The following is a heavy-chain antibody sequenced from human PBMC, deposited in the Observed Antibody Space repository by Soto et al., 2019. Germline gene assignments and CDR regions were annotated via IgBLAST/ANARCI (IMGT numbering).Heavy chain of an antibody. V-gene: IGHV3-23*01. J-gene: IGHJ4*02. CDR3: AKGGRPGGRWPDY. Sequence: EVQLLESGGGLVQPGGSLRLSCAASEFTFSSYAMSWVRQAPGKGLEWVSAISGSGGSTYYADSVKGRFTISRDNSKNTLYLQMNSLRAEDTAVYYCAKGGRPGGRWPDYWGQGTLVTVSS. D-gene: IGHD3-16*01. CDR2: ISGSGGST. CDR1: EFTFSSYA.